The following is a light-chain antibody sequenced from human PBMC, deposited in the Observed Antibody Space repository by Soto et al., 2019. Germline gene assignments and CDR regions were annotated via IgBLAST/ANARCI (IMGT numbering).Light chain of an antibody. Sequence: QSALSQPRSVSGSPGQSVTVSCTGTSSDVGAYNYVSWFQQHPGKAPKLMIYDVTKRPSGVPDRFSGSKSGNTASLTISGLQAEYEADYYCGSYPGSYIRVFGGGTKPTV. V-gene: IGLV2-11*01. CDR2: DVT. J-gene: IGLJ3*02. CDR3: GSYPGSYIRV. CDR1: SSDVGAYNY.